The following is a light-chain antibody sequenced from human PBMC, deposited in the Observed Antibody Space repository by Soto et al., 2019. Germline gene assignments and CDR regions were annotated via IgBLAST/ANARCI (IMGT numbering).Light chain of an antibody. V-gene: IGKV2-29*03. J-gene: IGKJ1*01. Sequence: TQFPLSVAVTPREPASISCKSTQSLLHSDGKTYFYWYVQKAGQAPQPLIYEVSNRFSGVPERFSGSGSRTDFTLKISRVEADDVGIYYCMHAIDIPWTFGQGTKVDIK. CDR2: EVS. CDR3: MHAIDIPWT. CDR1: QSLLHSDGKTY.